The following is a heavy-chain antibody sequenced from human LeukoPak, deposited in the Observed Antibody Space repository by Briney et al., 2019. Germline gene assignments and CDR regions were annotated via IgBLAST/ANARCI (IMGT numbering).Heavy chain of an antibody. CDR3: ARRYYYDSSGSNFDY. CDR2: ISSSGSTI. V-gene: IGHV3-48*03. Sequence: TGGSLRLSCAASGFTFSSYEMNWVRQAPGKGLEWVSYISSSGSTIYYVDSVKGRFTISRDSAKNSLYLQMNSLRAEDTAVYYCARRYYYDSSGSNFDYWGQGTLVTVSS. CDR1: GFTFSSYE. D-gene: IGHD3-22*01. J-gene: IGHJ4*02.